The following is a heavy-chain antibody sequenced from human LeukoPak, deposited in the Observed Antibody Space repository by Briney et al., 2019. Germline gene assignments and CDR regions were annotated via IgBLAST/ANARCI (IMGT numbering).Heavy chain of an antibody. Sequence: QSGGPLRLSCAPSGFTFSSHWVSEVRQAPGKGLEWVANIKQGGSEKYYVDSVKGRFTISRDNAKNSLYLQMNSLRAEDPAVYYCARGPLEGVTTSEGQGDYWGQGTLVTVSS. CDR3: ARGPLEGVTTSEGQGDY. J-gene: IGHJ4*02. CDR1: GFTFSSHW. D-gene: IGHD4-17*01. CDR2: IKQGGSEK. V-gene: IGHV3-7*01.